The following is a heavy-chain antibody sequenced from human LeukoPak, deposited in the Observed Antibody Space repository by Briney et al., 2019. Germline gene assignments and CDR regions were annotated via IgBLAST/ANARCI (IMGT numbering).Heavy chain of an antibody. CDR1: GYTFTGYG. J-gene: IGHJ5*02. D-gene: IGHD6-6*01. CDR3: ARDRGIAARPSWFDP. CDR2: ISAYNGNT. V-gene: IGHV1-18*01. Sequence: ASVKVSCKASGYTFTGYGISWVRQAPGQGLEWMGWISAYNGNTNYAQKLQGRVTMTTDTSTSTAYMELRSLRSDDTAVYYCARDRGIAARPSWFDPWGQGTLVTVSS.